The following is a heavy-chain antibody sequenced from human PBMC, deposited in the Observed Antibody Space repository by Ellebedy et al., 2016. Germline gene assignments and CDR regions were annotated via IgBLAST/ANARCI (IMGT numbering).Heavy chain of an antibody. J-gene: IGHJ5*02. D-gene: IGHD2-15*01. Sequence: GGSLRLSCAGSGFTFSSFAMSWVRQAPGKGLEWVSTISGSGGSTKDADPMKGRFAISRDNSKNTLTLQMPSLRAEDTAIYYCTLSRGVVVTASTGWFDPWGQGTLVTVSS. V-gene: IGHV3-23*01. CDR3: TLSRGVVVTASTGWFDP. CDR2: ISGSGGST. CDR1: GFTFSSFA.